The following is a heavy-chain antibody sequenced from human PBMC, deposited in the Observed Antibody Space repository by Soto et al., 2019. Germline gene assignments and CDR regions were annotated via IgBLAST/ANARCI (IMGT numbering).Heavy chain of an antibody. CDR2: MYYSGYS. V-gene: IGHV4-30-2*01. CDR3: AGGQLERVLQY. CDR1: GDSISSGAYS. J-gene: IGHJ4*02. D-gene: IGHD1-1*01. Sequence: QLQLQESGSGLVEPSRTLSLTCTISGDSISSGAYSWTWVRQPPGKRLEWIGSMYYSGYSTYNPSLKSRVTMSVDKSKNQFSLNLISVTAADTAVYFCAGGQLERVLQYWGQGSLVTVSS.